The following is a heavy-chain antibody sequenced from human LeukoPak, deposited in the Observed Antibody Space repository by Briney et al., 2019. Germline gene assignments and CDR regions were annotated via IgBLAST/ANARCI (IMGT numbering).Heavy chain of an antibody. CDR3: ARAPPTDTLDDYYYYGMDV. Sequence: SVKVSCKASGGTFSSYAISWVRQAPGQGLEWMGGIIPIFGTANYAQKFQGRVTITADESTSTAYMELSSLRSEDTAVYYCARAPPTDTLDDYYYYGMDVWGQGTTVTVSS. J-gene: IGHJ6*02. CDR2: IIPIFGTA. D-gene: IGHD5-18*01. V-gene: IGHV1-69*13. CDR1: GGTFSSYA.